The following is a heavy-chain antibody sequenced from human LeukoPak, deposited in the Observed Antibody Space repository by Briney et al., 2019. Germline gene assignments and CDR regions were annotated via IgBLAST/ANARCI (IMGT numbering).Heavy chain of an antibody. D-gene: IGHD4-11*01. Sequence: GGSLRLSCAASGFTFSSYAMHWVRQAPGKGLEWVAIIWYDGSQKHYGDSVKGRATISRDNSKNTLYLQMNTLRAEDTALYYCARDVGRDTITTEIEYWGQGTLVTVSS. CDR2: IWYDGSQK. CDR1: GFTFSSYA. J-gene: IGHJ4*02. CDR3: ARDVGRDTITTEIEY. V-gene: IGHV3-30*04.